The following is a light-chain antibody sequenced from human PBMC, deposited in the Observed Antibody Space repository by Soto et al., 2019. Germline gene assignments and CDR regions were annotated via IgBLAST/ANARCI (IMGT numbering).Light chain of an antibody. Sequence: QPVLTQPASVSGSPGQSITISCPGTSSDIGGYNYVSWYQQHAGTAPKVIIYEVSNRPSWVSNRFSGSKSGNTASLTISGLQAEDEADYYCSSFTVSSTLYVFGSGTKV. CDR1: SSDIGGYNY. CDR3: SSFTVSSTLYV. V-gene: IGLV2-14*01. CDR2: EVS. J-gene: IGLJ1*01.